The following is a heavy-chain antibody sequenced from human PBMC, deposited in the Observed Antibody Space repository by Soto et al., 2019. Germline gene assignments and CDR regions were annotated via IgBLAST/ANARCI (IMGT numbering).Heavy chain of an antibody. CDR1: GFTFSSYA. CDR3: AREGSRGAFDI. Sequence: GESLKISCAASGFTFSSYAMHWVRQAPGKGLEWVAVISYDGSNKYYADSVKGRFTISRDNSKNTLYLQMNSLRAEDTAVYYCAREGSRGAFDIWGQGTMVTVSS. CDR2: ISYDGSNK. J-gene: IGHJ3*02. V-gene: IGHV3-30*04.